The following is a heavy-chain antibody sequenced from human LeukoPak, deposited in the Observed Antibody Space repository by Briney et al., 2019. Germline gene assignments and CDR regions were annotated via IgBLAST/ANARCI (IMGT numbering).Heavy chain of an antibody. J-gene: IGHJ6*02. Sequence: GGSLRLSCAASGFTFSDYYMSWIRQAPGKGLEWVSYISSSGSTIYYADSVKGRFTISRDNVKNSLYLQMNSLRAEDTAVYYCARAGVVPAAMRGMDVWGQGTTVTVSS. CDR2: ISSSGSTI. CDR1: GFTFSDYY. V-gene: IGHV3-11*01. CDR3: ARAGVVPAAMRGMDV. D-gene: IGHD2-2*01.